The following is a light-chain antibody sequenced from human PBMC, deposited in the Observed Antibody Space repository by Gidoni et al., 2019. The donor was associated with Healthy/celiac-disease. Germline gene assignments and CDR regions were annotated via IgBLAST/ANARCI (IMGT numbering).Light chain of an antibody. Sequence: DILMTQSPSSLSASVGASVTITCRASQSISSYLNWYQQKPGKAPKLLIYATSSLQSGVPSRFSGSGSGTDFTLTISSLQPEDFATYYCRQSYSTPPTFGQGTKVEIK. CDR3: RQSYSTPPT. CDR1: QSISSY. CDR2: ATS. J-gene: IGKJ1*01. V-gene: IGKV1-39*01.